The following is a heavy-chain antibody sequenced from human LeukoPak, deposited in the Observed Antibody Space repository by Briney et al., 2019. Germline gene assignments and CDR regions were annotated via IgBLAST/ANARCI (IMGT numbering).Heavy chain of an antibody. CDR2: INPSGGST. D-gene: IGHD1-1*01. CDR1: GYTFTSYY. J-gene: IGHJ4*02. V-gene: IGHV1-46*01. Sequence: ASVTVSCTASGYTFTSYYMHWVRQAPGQGLEWMGIINPSGGSTSYAQKFQGRVTMTRDTSTSTVYMELSSLRSEDTAVYYCARDLYNWNVLNYWGQGTLVTVSS. CDR3: ARDLYNWNVLNY.